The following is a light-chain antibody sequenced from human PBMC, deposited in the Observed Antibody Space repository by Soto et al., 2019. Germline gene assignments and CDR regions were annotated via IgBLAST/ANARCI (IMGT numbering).Light chain of an antibody. CDR3: QTWGSGIQV. V-gene: IGLV4-69*01. J-gene: IGLJ3*02. CDR1: SGHSNYD. CDR2: LRGDGSH. Sequence: QLVLTQSPSASASLGASVRLTCTLSSGHSNYDIAWLQQQPEKGPRYLMKLRGDGSHTKGDGIPDRFSGSSSGAERYLVISSLQSEDEADYYCQTWGSGIQVFGGGTKVTVL.